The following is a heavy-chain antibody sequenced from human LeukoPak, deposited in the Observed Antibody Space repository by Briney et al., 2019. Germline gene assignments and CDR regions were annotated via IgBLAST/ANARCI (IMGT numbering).Heavy chain of an antibody. CDR3: ARLGGWYAIDY. J-gene: IGHJ4*02. D-gene: IGHD6-19*01. CDR2: IDPSDSYT. CDR1: GYSFTSYW. V-gene: IGHV5-10-1*01. Sequence: GESLKISCKGAGYSFTSYWISWVRQLPGKGLEWMGRIDPSDSYTNYSPSFQGHVTSSADKSISTAYLQWRSLKASDTAMYYCARLGGWYAIDYWGQGTLVTVSS.